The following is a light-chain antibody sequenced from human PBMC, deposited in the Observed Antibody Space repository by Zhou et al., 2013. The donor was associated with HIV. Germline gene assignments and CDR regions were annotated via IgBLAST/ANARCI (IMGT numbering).Light chain of an antibody. J-gene: IGKJ4*01. Sequence: DIQMTQSPSSLSASVGDRVTITCRTRVSIRTFLNWYQQKPGKTPDLLIYDASNLQSGIPSRFNGSGSGTDFTLTISSLQAEDYATYYCQQSYGALPLSFGGGTKVE. CDR1: VSIRTF. V-gene: IGKV1-39*01. CDR3: QQSYGALPLS. CDR2: DAS.